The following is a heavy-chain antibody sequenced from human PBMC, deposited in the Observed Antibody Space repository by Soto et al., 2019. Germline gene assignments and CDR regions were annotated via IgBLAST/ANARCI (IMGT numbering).Heavy chain of an antibody. V-gene: IGHV1-69*13. CDR1: GYTLTDHA. D-gene: IGHD1-26*01. Sequence: GASVKVSCKASGYTLTDHAMHWVRQAPGKSLEWMGWINPISGTANYAQNFQGRVTITADESTSTAYMELSSLRSEDTAVYYCAREGTPLVVVGPTGDYYYGMDVWGQGTTVTVSS. J-gene: IGHJ6*02. CDR3: AREGTPLVVVGPTGDYYYGMDV. CDR2: INPISGTA.